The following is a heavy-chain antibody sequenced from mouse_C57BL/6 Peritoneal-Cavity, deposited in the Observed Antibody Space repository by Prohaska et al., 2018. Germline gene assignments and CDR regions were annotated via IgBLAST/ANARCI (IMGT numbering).Heavy chain of an antibody. V-gene: IGHV1-69*02. J-gene: IGHJ2*01. CDR1: GYTFTSYW. CDR3: ARWYYGSSFDY. Sequence: KASGYTFTSYWMHWVKQRPGQGLEWIGEIDPSDSYTNYNQKFKGNATLTVDKSSSTAYMQLSSLTSEDSAVYYCARWYYGSSFDYWGQGTTLTVSS. D-gene: IGHD1-1*01. CDR2: IDPSDSYT.